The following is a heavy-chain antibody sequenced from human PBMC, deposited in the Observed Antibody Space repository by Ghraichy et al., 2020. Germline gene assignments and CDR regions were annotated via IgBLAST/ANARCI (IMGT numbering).Heavy chain of an antibody. CDR3: ARLNIAVRGSWFDP. V-gene: IGHV4-4*07. CDR2: IYTSGST. J-gene: IGHJ5*02. Sequence: SETLSLTCTVSGGSISSYYWSWIRQPAGKGLEWIGRIYTSGSTKYNPSLKSRVTMSVDTSKNQFSLKLSSVTAADTAVYYCARLNIAVRGSWFDPWGQGTLVTVSS. D-gene: IGHD6-19*01. CDR1: GGSISSYY.